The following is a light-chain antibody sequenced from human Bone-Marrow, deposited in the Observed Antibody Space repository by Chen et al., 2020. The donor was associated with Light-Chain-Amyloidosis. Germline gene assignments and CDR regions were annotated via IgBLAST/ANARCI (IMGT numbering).Light chain of an antibody. CDR2: EVT. J-gene: IGLJ1*01. CDR3: SSYTSTNTLV. CDR1: SSDVGGDNH. Sequence: QSALTQPASVSGSPGQSITISCTGTSSDVGGDNHVSWYHQQPAQAPKLMIYEVTNRPSWVPDRVSGSKSDNTASLTISVLQTEDEADYFCSSYTSTNTLVFGSGTRVTVL. V-gene: IGLV2-14*01.